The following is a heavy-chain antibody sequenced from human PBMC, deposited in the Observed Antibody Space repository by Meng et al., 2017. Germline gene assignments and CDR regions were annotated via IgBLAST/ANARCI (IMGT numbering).Heavy chain of an antibody. V-gene: IGHV1-3*01. CDR3: ARDAYCSSTSCYALYYYYYGMDV. D-gene: IGHD2-2*01. CDR2: INAGNGNT. J-gene: IGHJ6*02. CDR1: GYTFTSYA. Sequence: ASVKVSCKASGYTFTSYAMHWVRQAPGQRLEWMGWINAGNGNTKYSQKFQGRVTITRDTSASTAYLELSSLRYEDTAVYYCARDAYCSSTSCYALYYYYYGMDVWGQGTTVTVSS.